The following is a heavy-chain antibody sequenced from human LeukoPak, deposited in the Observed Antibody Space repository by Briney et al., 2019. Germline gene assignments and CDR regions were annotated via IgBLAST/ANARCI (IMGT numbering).Heavy chain of an antibody. CDR2: ISSSGSTT. V-gene: IGHV3-48*03. Sequence: PGGSLRLSCAASGFGFSSYEMNWVRQAPGKGLEWVSYISSSGSTTHYADSVKGRFTISRDNAKKSLYLQMNSLRAEDTAVYYCARDNYDSSGYYFDWGQGTLVTVSS. J-gene: IGHJ4*02. CDR1: GFGFSSYE. D-gene: IGHD3-22*01. CDR3: ARDNYDSSGYYFD.